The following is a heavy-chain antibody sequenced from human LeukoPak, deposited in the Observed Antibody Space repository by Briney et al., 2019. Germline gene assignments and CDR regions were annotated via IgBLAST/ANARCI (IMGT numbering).Heavy chain of an antibody. CDR2: ISAYNGNT. D-gene: IGHD2-21*01. CDR3: AGAAYNWFDP. J-gene: IGHJ5*02. V-gene: IGHV1-18*04. CDR1: GYTFTGYY. Sequence: ASVKVSCKASGYTFTGYYMHWVRQAPGQGLEWMGWISAYNGNTNYAQKLQGRVTMTTDTSTSTAYMELRSLRSDDTAVYYCAGAAYNWFDPWGQGTLVTVSS.